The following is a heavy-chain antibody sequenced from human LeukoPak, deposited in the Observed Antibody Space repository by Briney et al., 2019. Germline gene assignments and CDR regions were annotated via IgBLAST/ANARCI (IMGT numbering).Heavy chain of an antibody. CDR2: INPSGGST. CDR3: ARLATVTPPFDY. J-gene: IGHJ4*02. V-gene: IGHV1-46*01. Sequence: GALVKVSCKASGYTFTSYYMHWVRQAPGQGLEWMGIINPSGGSTSYAQKFQGRVTMTRDTSTSTVYMELSSPRSEDTAVYYCARLATVTPPFDYWGQGTLVTVSS. D-gene: IGHD4-17*01. CDR1: GYTFTSYY.